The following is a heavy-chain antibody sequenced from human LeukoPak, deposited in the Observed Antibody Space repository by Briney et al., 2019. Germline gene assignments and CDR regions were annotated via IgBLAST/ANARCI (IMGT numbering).Heavy chain of an antibody. CDR3: ARSTGSTMFIDY. CDR1: GGSISPYY. V-gene: IGHV4-59*01. J-gene: IGHJ4*02. D-gene: IGHD3-10*02. CDR2: IYYSGNT. Sequence: SEALSLTCTVSGGSISPYYWSWIRQPPGKGLEWLGYIYYSGNTEYKPSLKSRVAMSVDTSKNQFSLRLSSVTAADTAVYYCARSTGSTMFIDYWGQGTLVTVSS.